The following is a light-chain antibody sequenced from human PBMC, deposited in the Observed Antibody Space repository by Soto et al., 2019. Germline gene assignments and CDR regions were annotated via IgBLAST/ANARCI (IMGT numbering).Light chain of an antibody. CDR3: SSYTSSSTLPYV. V-gene: IGLV2-14*01. CDR2: DVS. Sequence: QSALTQPASVSGSPGQSITISCTGTSSDVGGYNYVSWYQQHPGKAPKLMIYDVSNRPSGVSNRFFGSKSGNTASLTISGLQAEDEADYYCSSYTSSSTLPYVFGTGTKLTVL. J-gene: IGLJ1*01. CDR1: SSDVGGYNY.